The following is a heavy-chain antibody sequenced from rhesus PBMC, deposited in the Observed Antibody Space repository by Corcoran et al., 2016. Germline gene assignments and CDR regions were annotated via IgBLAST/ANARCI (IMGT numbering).Heavy chain of an antibody. CDR2: IHGNIAGT. D-gene: IGHD3-3*01. Sequence: QLQLQESGPGLVQPSETLSRTGAVSGGSISGYYLRWIRQPPGKGLEGIGNIHGNIAGTNYNPSHKSRVTISKATSKNEFSLKVSSVTAADTAVYYCARAGITIFDRALDYWGQGVLVTVSS. CDR1: GGSISGYY. CDR3: ARAGITIFDRALDY. J-gene: IGHJ4*01. V-gene: IGHV4-81*01.